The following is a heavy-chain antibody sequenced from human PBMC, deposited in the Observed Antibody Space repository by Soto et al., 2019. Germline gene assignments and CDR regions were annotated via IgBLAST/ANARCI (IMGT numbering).Heavy chain of an antibody. Sequence: QVQLVQSGAEVKKPGASVKVSCKASGYIFTNYYIHWLRQAPGQGLEWMAIINPLPTSGSTNYAQKFQGRVTVTRDTSTSTVYMELSSLTSEDTAIYYCARDLTAAAYWGQGTLVTVSS. V-gene: IGHV1-46*01. CDR1: GYIFTNYY. CDR2: INPLPTSGST. CDR3: ARDLTAAAY. J-gene: IGHJ4*02. D-gene: IGHD6-13*01.